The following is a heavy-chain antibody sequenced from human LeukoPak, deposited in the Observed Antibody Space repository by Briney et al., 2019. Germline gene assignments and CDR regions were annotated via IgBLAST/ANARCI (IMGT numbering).Heavy chain of an antibody. CDR2: IPYDGSNK. V-gene: IGHV3-30*18. CDR3: AKDQILDYIDSRPILDAFDI. CDR1: GFTFSSYS. Sequence: GGSLRLSCAASGFTFSSYSMNWVRQAPGKGLEWVAAIPYDGSNKYYADSVRGRFTISRDNSKNTLFLQMNSLRAEDTAVYYCAKDQILDYIDSRPILDAFDIWGQGTMVTVSS. J-gene: IGHJ3*02. D-gene: IGHD3-22*01.